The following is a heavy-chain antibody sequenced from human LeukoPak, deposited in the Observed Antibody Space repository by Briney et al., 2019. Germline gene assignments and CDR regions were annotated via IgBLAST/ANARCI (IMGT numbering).Heavy chain of an antibody. D-gene: IGHD5-12*01. Sequence: PSETLSLTCAVSGGSFTDYYWSWIRQTPGKGLGWIGGVNHSGTTNYNPSLKSRVTISVDTSKNQFSLKVTSVTAADTALYYCARAYNGYDYPWGQGTLVTVSS. CDR2: VNHSGTT. V-gene: IGHV4-34*01. CDR1: GGSFTDYY. CDR3: ARAYNGYDYP. J-gene: IGHJ5*02.